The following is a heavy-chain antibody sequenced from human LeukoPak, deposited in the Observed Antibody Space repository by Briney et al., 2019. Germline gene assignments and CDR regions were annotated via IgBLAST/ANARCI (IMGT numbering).Heavy chain of an antibody. CDR1: GYSFTSYW. Sequence: GASLQISCKGSGYSFTSYWIGWVRPLPGKGLEWMGIIYPGDSDTRYSPSFQGQVTISADKSISTAYLQWSSLKASDTAMYYCARRLSSSSPKTYYYYYGMDVWGQGTTVTVSS. J-gene: IGHJ6*02. D-gene: IGHD6-6*01. CDR2: IYPGDSDT. V-gene: IGHV5-51*01. CDR3: ARRLSSSSPKTYYYYYGMDV.